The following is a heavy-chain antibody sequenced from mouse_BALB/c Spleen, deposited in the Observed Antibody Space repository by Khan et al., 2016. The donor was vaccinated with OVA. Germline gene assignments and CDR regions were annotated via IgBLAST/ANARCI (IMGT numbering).Heavy chain of an antibody. CDR3: AITARINY. D-gene: IGHD1-2*01. J-gene: IGHJ2*01. CDR2: RSDSGST. Sequence: EVQLQESGPGLVKPSQSLSLTCTVTGYSITSGYGWNWIRQFPGNKLEWMGYRSDSGSTNYKPSLKSRISITRDTSKNPLFLQLNSVTTEDTATYYCAITARINYWGQGTTLTVSA. V-gene: IGHV3-2*02. CDR1: GYSITSGYG.